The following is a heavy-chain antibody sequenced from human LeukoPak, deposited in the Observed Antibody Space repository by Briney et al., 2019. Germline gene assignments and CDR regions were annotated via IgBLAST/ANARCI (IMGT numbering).Heavy chain of an antibody. CDR1: GVSVSSGSYY. Sequence: SETLSLSCTVSGVSVSSGSYYWGCIRQPPGQGLEWLGYIYYSGSTNYNPSLKSRVTMSVDTSKNQFSLKLSSVTAADTAVYYCARADCNGGSCYAFDIWGQGTMVTVSS. J-gene: IGHJ3*02. CDR2: IYYSGST. CDR3: ARADCNGGSCYAFDI. V-gene: IGHV4-61*01. D-gene: IGHD2-15*01.